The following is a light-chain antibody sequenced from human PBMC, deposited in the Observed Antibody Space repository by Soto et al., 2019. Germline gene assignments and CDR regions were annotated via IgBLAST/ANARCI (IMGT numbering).Light chain of an antibody. Sequence: AIQMTQSPSSLSASVGDRVNITCRASQGIRNDLAWYQQRPGAAPKLLIFASSSLQTGVPSRFRGSGSGTDFTHTITSLLPDDFATYYCLQDYTYPRTFGQGTKVEI. CDR2: ASS. CDR1: QGIRND. J-gene: IGKJ1*01. CDR3: LQDYTYPRT. V-gene: IGKV1-6*01.